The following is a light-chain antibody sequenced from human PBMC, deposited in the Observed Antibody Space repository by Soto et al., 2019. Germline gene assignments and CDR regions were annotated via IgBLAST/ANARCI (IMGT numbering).Light chain of an antibody. Sequence: EIVMTQSPATLSVSPGERATLSCRASQIVSSNLAWYQQKPGQAPRLLIYGASTRATGIPARSSGSGSGTEFTLTISSLQSEEFAVYYCKQYNNWPRTFGQGTKVEIK. CDR1: QIVSSN. V-gene: IGKV3-15*01. CDR2: GAS. J-gene: IGKJ1*01. CDR3: KQYNNWPRT.